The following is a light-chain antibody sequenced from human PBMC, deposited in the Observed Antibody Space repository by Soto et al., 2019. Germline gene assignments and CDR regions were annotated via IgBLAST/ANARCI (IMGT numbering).Light chain of an antibody. CDR2: GTS. V-gene: IGKV3-20*01. Sequence: EIVLTQSPGTLSVSPGERATLSCRASQTISSNYLAWYQQKPGQAPSLLIYGTSSRATGIPDRFSGSGSGTDCALTISRLEPEDSAIYYCQQYGSWTFGQGTKVEIK. CDR1: QTISSNY. CDR3: QQYGSWT. J-gene: IGKJ1*01.